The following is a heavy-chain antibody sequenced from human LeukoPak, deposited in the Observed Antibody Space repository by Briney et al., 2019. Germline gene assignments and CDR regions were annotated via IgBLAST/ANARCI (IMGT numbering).Heavy chain of an antibody. V-gene: IGHV3-66*01. D-gene: IGHD3/OR15-3a*01. Sequence: GGSLRLSCAASGFTVSSNYMSWVRQAPGKGLEWVSVIYSGGGTYYADSVKGRFTISRDNSKNTLYLQMNSLRPEDTAVYYCANLDYRFYFDYWGQGTLVTVSS. CDR3: ANLDYRFYFDY. CDR1: GFTVSSNY. J-gene: IGHJ4*02. CDR2: IYSGGGT.